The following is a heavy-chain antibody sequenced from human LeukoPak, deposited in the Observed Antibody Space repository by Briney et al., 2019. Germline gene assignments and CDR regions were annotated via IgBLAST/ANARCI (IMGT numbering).Heavy chain of an antibody. D-gene: IGHD6-13*01. J-gene: IGHJ4*02. CDR1: GFSFSSYD. CDR2: ISGSGGST. V-gene: IGHV3-23*01. CDR3: AKWFGSSSSWYDY. Sequence: PGGSLRLSCAASGFSFSSYDMSWVRQAPGQGLEWVSGISGSGGSTNYADSVKGRFTISRDNSKNTLYLQMNSLRAEDTAVYYCAKWFGSSSSWYDYWGQGTLVTVSS.